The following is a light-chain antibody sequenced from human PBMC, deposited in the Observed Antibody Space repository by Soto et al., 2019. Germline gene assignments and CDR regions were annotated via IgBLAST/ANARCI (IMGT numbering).Light chain of an antibody. CDR1: RNDVGSFNV. V-gene: IGLV2-23*01. CDR2: EAS. CDR3: CSYAGSSTYV. Sequence: HSALTHPASVTWSPGQSITISCTGTRNDVGSFNVISRYQQHPGKAPKLMIYEASERPSGVSDRFSGSKSGNTASLTISGLQAEDEADYFCCSYAGSSTYVFGTGTKVTVL. J-gene: IGLJ1*01.